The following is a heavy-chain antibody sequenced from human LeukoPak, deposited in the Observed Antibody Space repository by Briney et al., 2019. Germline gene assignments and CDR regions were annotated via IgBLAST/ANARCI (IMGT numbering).Heavy chain of an antibody. Sequence: SVKVSCKASGGTFSSYAISWVRQAPGQGLEWMGRIIPILGIANYAQKFQGRVTITADKSTSTAYMELSSLRSEDAAVYYCARGSDVVVVITDNDAFDIWGQGTMVTVSS. CDR2: IIPILGIA. V-gene: IGHV1-69*04. CDR3: ARGSDVVVVITDNDAFDI. CDR1: GGTFSSYA. J-gene: IGHJ3*02. D-gene: IGHD3-22*01.